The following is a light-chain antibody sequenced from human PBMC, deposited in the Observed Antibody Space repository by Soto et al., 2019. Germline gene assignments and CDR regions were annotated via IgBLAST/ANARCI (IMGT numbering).Light chain of an antibody. Sequence: IVLTQSPATLALSPGERATLSCRASQSVGSNLVWYQQKPGQAPRLLIYDASNRATGVPARFSGSGSGTDFTLTISILEPDDFAVYYCQQRDNWPPLYTFGQGTKLEI. J-gene: IGKJ2*01. CDR3: QQRDNWPPLYT. CDR1: QSVGSN. V-gene: IGKV3-11*01. CDR2: DAS.